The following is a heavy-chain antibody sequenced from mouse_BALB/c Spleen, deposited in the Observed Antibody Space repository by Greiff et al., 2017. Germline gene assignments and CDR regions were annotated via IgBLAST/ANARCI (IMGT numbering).Heavy chain of an antibody. V-gene: IGHV5-17*02. CDR1: GFTFSSFG. Sequence: EVMLVESGGGLVQPGGSRKLSCAASGFTFSSFGMHWVRQAPEKGLEWVAYISSGSSTIYYADTVKGRFTISRDNPKNTLFLQMTSLRSEDTAMYYCAREGGYGNRYYAMDYWGQGTSVTVSS. CDR3: AREGGYGNRYYAMDY. CDR2: ISSGSSTI. D-gene: IGHD2-10*02. J-gene: IGHJ4*01.